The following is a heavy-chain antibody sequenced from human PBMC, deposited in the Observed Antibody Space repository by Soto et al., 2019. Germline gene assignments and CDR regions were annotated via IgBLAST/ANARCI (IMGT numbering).Heavy chain of an antibody. CDR2: ISYDGSNK. V-gene: IGHV3-30-3*01. CDR3: ARVMVPITMIVGATDY. Sequence: GGSQRLSCRAAEFTCSGYAVHRVRQKTGKGLEWVAVISYDGSNKYYADSVKGRFTISRDNSKNTLYLQMNSLRAEDTAVYYCARVMVPITMIVGATDYWGQGTLVTVSS. J-gene: IGHJ4*02. CDR1: EFTCSGYA. D-gene: IGHD3-22*01.